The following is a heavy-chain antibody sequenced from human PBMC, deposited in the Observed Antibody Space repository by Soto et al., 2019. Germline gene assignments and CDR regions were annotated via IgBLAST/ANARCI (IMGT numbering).Heavy chain of an antibody. D-gene: IGHD2-21*01. CDR3: AHSPYCYQYYFNY. J-gene: IGHJ4*02. CDR1: GFSLSTRGVG. Sequence: QITLKESGPTLVKPTQIITLTCTFSGFSLSTRGVGVGWIRQPPGKALEWLALFDCDDDIWYSPSLMSRLTITKNTSKNQVLLTMTIMDPVDTATYDCAHSPYCYQYYFNYRGQRTLVTVSA. CDR2: FDCDDDI. V-gene: IGHV2-5*02.